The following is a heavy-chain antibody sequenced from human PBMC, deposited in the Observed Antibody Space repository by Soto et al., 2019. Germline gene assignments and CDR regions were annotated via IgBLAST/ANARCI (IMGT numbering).Heavy chain of an antibody. CDR1: GVIFDDYA. V-gene: IGHV3-9*01. D-gene: IGHD6-13*01. CDR3: AKDIGGADGSN. J-gene: IGHJ4*02. Sequence: EVQLVESGGGLVQPGRSLRLSCAASGVIFDDYAIHWVRQVPGKGLEWVSGISWDGGTIGYADSVKGRFTVSRDNAKNSLYLQMNSLRAEDTALYYCAKDIGGADGSNWGQGTLVTVSS. CDR2: ISWDGGTI.